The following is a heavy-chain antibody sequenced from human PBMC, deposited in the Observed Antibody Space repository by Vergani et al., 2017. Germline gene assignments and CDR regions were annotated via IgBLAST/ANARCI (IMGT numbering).Heavy chain of an antibody. J-gene: IGHJ4*02. CDR2: ISWNSGAV. D-gene: IGHD6-6*01. V-gene: IGHV3-9*01. CDR1: GITFWKFG. Sequence: EVDLVESGGGLAQPGGSLRLSCEASGITFWKFGMHWVRHGPGKGLEWVSGISWNSGAVDYADSVRGRFTISRENAKNSLYLQMNGLRAGDTAVYYCARRDSSSTALDYWGQGTLVTVSS. CDR3: ARRDSSSTALDY.